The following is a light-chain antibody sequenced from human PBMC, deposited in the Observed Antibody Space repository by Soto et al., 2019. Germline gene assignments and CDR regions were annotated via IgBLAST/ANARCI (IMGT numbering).Light chain of an antibody. CDR2: KAS. Sequence: DIQMTQSPSTLSASVGDRVTITCRASQSISSWLAWYQQKPGKAPKLLIYKASSLETGVPSRFSGSGSGTEVTLIISSLQPDDFASYYCLQYGSSSPWTFRQGTKVEIK. V-gene: IGKV1-5*03. CDR1: QSISSW. CDR3: LQYGSSSPWT. J-gene: IGKJ1*01.